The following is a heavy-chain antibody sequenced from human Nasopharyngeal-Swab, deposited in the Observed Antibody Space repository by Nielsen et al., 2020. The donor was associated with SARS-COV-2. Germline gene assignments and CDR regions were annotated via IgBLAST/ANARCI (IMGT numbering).Heavy chain of an antibody. D-gene: IGHD5-12*01. CDR3: ARDPPSGYELNNWFDP. Sequence: SVKVSCKASGRTFSSYAISWVRQAPGQGLEWMGGIIPIFGTANYAQKFQGRVTITADESTSTAYMELSSLRSEDTAVYYCARDPPSGYELNNWFDPWGQGTLVTVSS. V-gene: IGHV1-69*13. J-gene: IGHJ5*02. CDR1: GRTFSSYA. CDR2: IIPIFGTA.